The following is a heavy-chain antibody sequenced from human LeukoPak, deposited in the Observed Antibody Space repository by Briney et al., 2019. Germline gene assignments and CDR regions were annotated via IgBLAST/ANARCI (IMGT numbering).Heavy chain of an antibody. J-gene: IGHJ4*02. CDR2: IYTSGST. D-gene: IGHD2-21*02. V-gene: IGHV4-61*02. CDR1: GCSISSGSYY. CDR3: AREGGGYCGGDCYSYYFDY. Sequence: SQTLSLTCTVSGCSISSGSYYWSWIRQPAGKGLEWIGRIYTSGSTNYNPSLKSRVTISVDTSKNQFSLKLSSVTAADTAVYYCAREGGGYCGGDCYSYYFDYWGQGTLVTVSS.